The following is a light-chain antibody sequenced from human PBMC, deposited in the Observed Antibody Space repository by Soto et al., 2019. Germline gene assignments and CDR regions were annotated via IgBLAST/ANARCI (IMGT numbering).Light chain of an antibody. Sequence: EIVLTQSPGTLSLSPGERATLSCRASQSVSSSYLAGYQQKPGQAPRLLLYGASSRATGIPDRFSGSGSGTVFTLTISRLEPEDFAVYYCQQYGSSPYTFGQGTKLEIK. CDR1: QSVSSSY. CDR3: QQYGSSPYT. V-gene: IGKV3-20*01. J-gene: IGKJ2*01. CDR2: GAS.